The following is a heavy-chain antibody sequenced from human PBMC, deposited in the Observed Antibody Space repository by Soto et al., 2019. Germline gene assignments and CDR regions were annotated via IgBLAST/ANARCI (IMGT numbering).Heavy chain of an antibody. CDR1: GYPFTSYH. D-gene: IGHD5-18*01. CDR3: ARGREYSFGYNWFDP. CDR2: INPDEGRT. V-gene: IGHV1-46*01. J-gene: IGHJ5*02. Sequence: QVQLVQSAAEVRKPGASVMLSCKTSGYPFTSYHMHWVRQAPGQGLEWMGVINPDEGRTRYSQKFQDRVTMTRDTSSSTVYIELNSLRSEDTAFYFCARGREYSFGYNWFDPWGQGTLVTVSS.